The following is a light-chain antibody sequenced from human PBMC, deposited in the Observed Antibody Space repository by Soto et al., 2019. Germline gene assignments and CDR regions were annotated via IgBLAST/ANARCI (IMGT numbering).Light chain of an antibody. Sequence: DIQMTQSPSTLSASVGDRVIITCRASESISNWLAWYQQKPGKAPNLLIYKASSLESGVPSRFSGSGSGTEFTLTIIRLQPDDFATYYCQQYNSFPWTFGQGTKVDI. CDR2: KAS. CDR1: ESISNW. J-gene: IGKJ1*01. CDR3: QQYNSFPWT. V-gene: IGKV1-5*03.